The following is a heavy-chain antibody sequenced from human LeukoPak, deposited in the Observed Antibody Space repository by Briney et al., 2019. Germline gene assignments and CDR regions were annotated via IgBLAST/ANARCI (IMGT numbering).Heavy chain of an antibody. CDR2: INSDGSST. CDR3: ARVWTYYDSSGRYY. D-gene: IGHD3-22*01. CDR1: GFTFSSYW. V-gene: IGHV3-74*01. Sequence: GGSLRLSCAASGFTFSSYWMHWVRQAPGKGLVWVSHINSDGSSTSYADSVKGRFTISRDNAKNTLYLQMNSLRAEDTAVYYCARVWTYYDSSGRYYWGQGTLVTVSS. J-gene: IGHJ4*02.